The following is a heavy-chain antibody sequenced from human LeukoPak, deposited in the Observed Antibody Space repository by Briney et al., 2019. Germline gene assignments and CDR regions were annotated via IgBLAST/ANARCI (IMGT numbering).Heavy chain of an antibody. CDR1: GGTFSSYA. Sequence: SVKVSCKASGGTFSSYAISWVRQAPGQGLEWWGGFIPIFVPPNYAQKFQGRVTITTDESTSTAYMELSSLRSEDTAVYYCARAARTLTVFGVVIIPWGAFDIWGQGTMVTVSS. CDR3: ARAARTLTVFGVVIIPWGAFDI. J-gene: IGHJ3*02. CDR2: FIPIFVPP. V-gene: IGHV1-69*05. D-gene: IGHD3-3*01.